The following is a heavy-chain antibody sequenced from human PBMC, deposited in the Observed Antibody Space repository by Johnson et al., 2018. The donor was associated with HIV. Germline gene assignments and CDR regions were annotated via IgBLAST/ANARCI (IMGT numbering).Heavy chain of an antibody. CDR3: VRDDGSNYEAFDI. V-gene: IGHV3-7*05. CDR2: IKQDGTEK. CDR1: GFTFNSYW. D-gene: IGHD4-11*01. J-gene: IGHJ3*02. Sequence: AQLVESGGGLVQPWGSLRLSCAASGFTFNSYWMTWVRQAPGKGLEWVADIKQDGTEKYYLDSVKGRFTISRDNAKKSLYLQMNNLRAEDTAVYYCVRDDGSNYEAFDIWGQGTMVTVSS.